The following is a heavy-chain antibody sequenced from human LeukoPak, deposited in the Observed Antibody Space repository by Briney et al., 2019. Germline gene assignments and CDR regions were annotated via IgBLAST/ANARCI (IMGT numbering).Heavy chain of an antibody. CDR3: ARDSLRGYSYGFDY. D-gene: IGHD5-18*01. CDR2: IYYSGST. CDR1: GGSISSGGYS. V-gene: IGHV4-31*03. Sequence: SETLSLTCTVSGGSISSGGYSWSWIRQHPGKGLEWIGYIYYSGSTYYNPSLKSRVTISVDTSKNQFSLKLSSVTAADTAVYYCARDSLRGYSYGFDYWGQGTLVTVSS. J-gene: IGHJ4*02.